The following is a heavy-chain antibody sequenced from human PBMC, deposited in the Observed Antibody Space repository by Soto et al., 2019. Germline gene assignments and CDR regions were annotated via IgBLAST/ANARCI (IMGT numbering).Heavy chain of an antibody. CDR1: GGSISSGGYS. V-gene: IGHV4-30-2*01. J-gene: IGHJ6*02. CDR2: IYHSGST. Sequence: QLQLQESGSGLVKPSQTLSLTCAVSGGSISSGGYSWSWIRQPPGKGLEWIGYIYHSGSTYYNPSLKSRVTISVDRSKNQFSLKLSSVTAADTAVYYCARDCISTSCYPYGMDVWGQGTTVTVSS. CDR3: ARDCISTSCYPYGMDV. D-gene: IGHD2-2*01.